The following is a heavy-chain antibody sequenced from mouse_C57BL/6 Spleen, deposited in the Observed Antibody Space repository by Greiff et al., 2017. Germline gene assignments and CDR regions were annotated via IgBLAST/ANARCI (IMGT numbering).Heavy chain of an antibody. D-gene: IGHD2-1*01. CDR3: ARIDGNYGTGYAIDY. J-gene: IGHJ4*01. CDR2: IYPGGGYT. V-gene: IGHV1-63*01. CDR1: GYTFTNYW. Sequence: VQLQQSGAELVRPGTSVKMSCKASGYTFTNYWIGWAKQRPGHGLEWIGDIYPGGGYTNYNEKFKGKATLTADKSSSTAYMQFSSLTSEDSAIYYCARIDGNYGTGYAIDYWGQGTSVTVSS.